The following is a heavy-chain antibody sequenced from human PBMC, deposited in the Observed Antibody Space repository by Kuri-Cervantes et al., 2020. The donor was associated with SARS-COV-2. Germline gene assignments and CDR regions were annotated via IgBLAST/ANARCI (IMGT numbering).Heavy chain of an antibody. CDR1: GYTFSSYA. V-gene: IGHV1-69*13. CDR3: ARELVYGRLPTHLHR. Sequence: SVKVSCKASGYTFSSYAISWVRQGPGQGLEFMGAIIPIFATPTYAQKFQGRVTISADESTSTVYMEVRGLTSDDTAVYYCARELVYGRLPTHLHRWGQGTPVTVSS. J-gene: IGHJ5*02. CDR2: IIPIFATP. D-gene: IGHD5/OR15-5a*01.